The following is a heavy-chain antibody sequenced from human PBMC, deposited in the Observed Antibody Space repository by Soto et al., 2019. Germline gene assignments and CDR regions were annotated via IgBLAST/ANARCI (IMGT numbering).Heavy chain of an antibody. CDR2: ISSDGNNT. CDR3: VRTRYRSATNNWFDP. CDR1: GFIFSNYA. J-gene: IGHJ5*02. Sequence: QVQLVESGGGVVQPGRSLRLSCAASGFIFSNYAMHWVRQAPGKGLEWVAMISSDGNNTDYADSVKGRFTISRDNSKDTLWLQMNSLRAEDAAVYYCVRTRYRSATNNWFDPWGQGTLVTVSS. D-gene: IGHD6-19*01. V-gene: IGHV3-30*04.